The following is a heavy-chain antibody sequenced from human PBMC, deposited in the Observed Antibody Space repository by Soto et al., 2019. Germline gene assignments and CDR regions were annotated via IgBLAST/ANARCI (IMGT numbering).Heavy chain of an antibody. CDR3: ARDDEMASEGYCYYGMDV. D-gene: IGHD2-8*01. CDR2: IWYDGSNK. J-gene: IGHJ6*02. V-gene: IGHV3-33*01. Sequence: QVQLVESGGGVVQPGRSLRLSCAASGFTFSSYGMHWVRQAPGKGLEWVAVIWYDGSNKYYADSVKGRFTISRDNSKNTLYLQMNSMRAEDTAVYYCARDDEMASEGYCYYGMDVWGQGTTVTVSS. CDR1: GFTFSSYG.